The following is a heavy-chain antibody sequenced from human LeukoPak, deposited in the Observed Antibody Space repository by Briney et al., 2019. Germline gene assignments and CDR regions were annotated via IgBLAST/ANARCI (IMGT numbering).Heavy chain of an antibody. J-gene: IGHJ6*02. D-gene: IGHD4-11*01. CDR3: AKGKDDYSNYRYYYGMDV. CDR1: GFTFSTYA. V-gene: IGHV3-23*01. Sequence: GGSLRLSCAASGFTFSTYAMTWVRQAPGKGLEWVSLVSGSGAATYYADSLEGRFTISRDNSKNTLYLQMNSLRAEDTAVYYCAKGKDDYSNYRYYYGMDVWGQGTTVTVSS. CDR2: VSGSGAAT.